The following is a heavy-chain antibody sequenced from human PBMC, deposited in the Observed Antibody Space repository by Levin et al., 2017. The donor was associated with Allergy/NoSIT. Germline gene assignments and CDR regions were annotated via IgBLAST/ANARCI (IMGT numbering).Heavy chain of an antibody. CDR3: AEDPTGGYSGYEFGYSGYEFRYFEL. CDR1: GVTFSTYP. CDR2: IAGSGGRT. V-gene: IGHV3-23*01. J-gene: IGHJ2*01. D-gene: IGHD5-12*01. Sequence: GGSLRLSCAASGVTFSTYPMSWVRQTPGKGLEWVSAIAGSGGRTFYADSVRGRFTISRDNSKNTLYLQMSSLRAEDTAVYYCAEDPTGGYSGYEFGYSGYEFRYFELWGRGTLVTVSS.